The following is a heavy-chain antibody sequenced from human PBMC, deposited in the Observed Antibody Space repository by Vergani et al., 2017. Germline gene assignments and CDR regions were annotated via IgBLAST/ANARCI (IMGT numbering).Heavy chain of an antibody. J-gene: IGHJ6*04. Sequence: EVQLLESGGNLIQPGGSLRLSCGASGFTFSSYAMTWVRLAPGKGLQWVSAISGSGGNTFYTDSVKGRFTISRDNSKDTLYLQMNSLRVEDTAIYYCAKARDPNCKGGNCYSYYYGLDLWGK. CDR1: GFTFSSYA. V-gene: IGHV3-23*01. D-gene: IGHD2-21*01. CDR2: ISGSGGNT. CDR3: AKARDPNCKGGNCYSYYYGLDL.